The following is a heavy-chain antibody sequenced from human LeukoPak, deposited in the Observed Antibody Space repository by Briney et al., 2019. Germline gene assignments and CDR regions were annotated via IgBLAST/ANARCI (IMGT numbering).Heavy chain of an antibody. D-gene: IGHD4-23*01. CDR1: GFTFSNYA. CDR3: ARERGSSGGNTNGYFDY. J-gene: IGHJ4*01. V-gene: IGHV3-23*01. Sequence: GGSLRLSCAASGFTFSNYAMSWVRQAPGKGLEWVSVISGSGGTTYSADSVKGRFTISRDNSKNTLYLQMNSLRAEDTAAYYCARERGSSGGNTNGYFDYWGHGALVTVSS. CDR2: ISGSGGTT.